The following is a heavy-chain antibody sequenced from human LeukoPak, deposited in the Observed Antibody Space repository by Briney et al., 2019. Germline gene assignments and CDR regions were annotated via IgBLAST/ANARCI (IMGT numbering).Heavy chain of an antibody. D-gene: IGHD3-3*01. V-gene: IGHV3-33*01. Sequence: PGRSLRLSCAASGFTFSSYGMHWVRQAPGKGLEWVAVIWYDGSNKYYADSVKGRFTISRDNSKNTLYLQMNSLRAEDTAVYYCARDGTGRFWSGYPYFDYWGQGTLVTVSS. CDR3: ARDGTGRFWSGYPYFDY. CDR2: IWYDGSNK. J-gene: IGHJ4*02. CDR1: GFTFSSYG.